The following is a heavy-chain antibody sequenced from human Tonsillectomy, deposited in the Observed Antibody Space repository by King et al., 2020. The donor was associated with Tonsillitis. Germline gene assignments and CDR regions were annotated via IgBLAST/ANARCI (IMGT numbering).Heavy chain of an antibody. CDR3: AKAVVVITVFDS. V-gene: IGHV3-23*04. Sequence: VQLVESGGGLVQPGGSLRLSCAASGFTFTNYAMSWVRQAPGKGLEWVSTISGSSATTYYADSVKGRFTISRDNFKNTLYLQMNGLRAEDTAVYYCAKAVVVITVFDSWGQGALVTVSS. CDR2: ISGSSATT. CDR1: GFTFTNYA. D-gene: IGHD3-22*01. J-gene: IGHJ4*02.